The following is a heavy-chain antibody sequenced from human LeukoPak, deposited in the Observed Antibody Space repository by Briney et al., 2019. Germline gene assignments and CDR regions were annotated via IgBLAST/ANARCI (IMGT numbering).Heavy chain of an antibody. V-gene: IGHV3-23*01. Sequence: GGSLRLSCAVSGFSLSRNAMCWVRQAPGKGLEWVSAISLNGDSTYYADSVQGRFTISRDTSKNTLFLQMDTLRVEDTATYYCAKEEVPNDYWGQGTLVAVSS. D-gene: IGHD2-2*01. J-gene: IGHJ4*02. CDR2: ISLNGDST. CDR1: GFSLSRNA. CDR3: AKEEVPNDY.